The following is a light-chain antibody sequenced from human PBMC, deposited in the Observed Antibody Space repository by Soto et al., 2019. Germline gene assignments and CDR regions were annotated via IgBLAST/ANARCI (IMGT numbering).Light chain of an antibody. J-gene: IGLJ1*01. CDR2: GNS. CDR3: QSYDSSLSAHYV. Sequence: QSVLTQPPSVSGAPGQRVTISCTGSSSNIGATYDVQWYQQLPGTAPKLLIYGNSNRPSGVPDRFSGSKSGTSASLAITGLQADDEADYYCQSYDSSLSAHYVFRTGTKLTVL. CDR1: SSNIGATYD. V-gene: IGLV1-40*01.